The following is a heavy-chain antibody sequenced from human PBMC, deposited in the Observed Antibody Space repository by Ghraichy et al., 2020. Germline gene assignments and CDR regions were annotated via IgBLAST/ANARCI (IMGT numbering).Heavy chain of an antibody. Sequence: SDTLSLTCTVSGGSISSSSYYWGWIRQPPGKGLEWIGSIYYSGSTYYNPSLKSRVTISVDTSKNQFSLKLSSVTAADTAVYYCARQGGQQLAHVDYWGQGTLVTVSS. J-gene: IGHJ4*02. CDR3: ARQGGQQLAHVDY. V-gene: IGHV4-39*01. CDR2: IYYSGST. D-gene: IGHD6-13*01. CDR1: GGSISSSSYY.